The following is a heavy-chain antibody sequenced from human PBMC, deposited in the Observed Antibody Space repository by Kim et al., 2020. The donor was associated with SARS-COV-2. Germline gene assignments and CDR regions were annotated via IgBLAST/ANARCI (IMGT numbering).Heavy chain of an antibody. J-gene: IGHJ6*02. CDR3: ARCKGGGYWYYYGMDV. CDR1: GGSFSGYY. Sequence: SETLSLTCAVYGGSFSGYYWSWIRQPPGKGLEWIGEINHSGSTNYNPSLKSRVTISVDTSKNQFSLKLSSVTAADTAVYYCARCKGGGYWYYYGMDVWGQGTTVTVSS. D-gene: IGHD3-22*01. CDR2: INHSGST. V-gene: IGHV4-34*01.